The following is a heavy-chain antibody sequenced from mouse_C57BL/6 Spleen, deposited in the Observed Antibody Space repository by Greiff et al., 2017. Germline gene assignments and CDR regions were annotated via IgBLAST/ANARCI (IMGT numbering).Heavy chain of an antibody. CDR1: GFTFSDFY. J-gene: IGHJ4*01. D-gene: IGHD1-1*01. V-gene: IGHV7-1*01. CDR2: SRNKANDYTT. Sequence: EVNVVESGGGLVQSGRSLRLSCATSGFTFSDFYMEWVRQAPGKGLEWIAASRNKANDYTTEYSASVKGRFIVSRDTSQSILYLQMNALRAEDTAIYYCAREVLAMDYWGQGTSVTVSS. CDR3: AREVLAMDY.